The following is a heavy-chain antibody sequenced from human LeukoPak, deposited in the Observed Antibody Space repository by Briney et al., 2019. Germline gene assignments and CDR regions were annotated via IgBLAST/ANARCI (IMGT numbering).Heavy chain of an antibody. J-gene: IGHJ4*02. D-gene: IGHD5-24*01. CDR1: GSTFTSYW. V-gene: IGHV5-51*01. CDR2: IYPGDSDT. CDR3: ARQAKMATITGPFDY. Sequence: GGSLQISCQGSGSTFTSYWIGWVRQLPGKGREGMGIIYPGDSDTRYSPSFQGQVTISADKSISTAYLQWSSLKASDTAMYYCARQAKMATITGPFDYWGQGTLATVSS.